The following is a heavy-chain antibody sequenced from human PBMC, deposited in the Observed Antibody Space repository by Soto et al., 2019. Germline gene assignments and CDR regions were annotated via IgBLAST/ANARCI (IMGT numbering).Heavy chain of an antibody. CDR3: ARYIGDIVLMVYATTPFDY. CDR1: GGSISSSSYY. D-gene: IGHD2-8*01. J-gene: IGHJ4*02. V-gene: IGHV4-39*01. Sequence: SETLSLTCTVSGGSISSSSYYWGWIRQPPGKGLEWIGSIYYSGSTYYNPSLKSRVTISVDTSKNQFSLKLSSVTAADTAVYYCARYIGDIVLMVYATTPFDYWGQGTLVTVSS. CDR2: IYYSGST.